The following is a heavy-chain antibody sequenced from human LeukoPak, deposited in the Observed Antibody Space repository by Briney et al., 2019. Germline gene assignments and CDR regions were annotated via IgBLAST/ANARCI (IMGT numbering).Heavy chain of an antibody. J-gene: IGHJ3*02. D-gene: IGHD5-24*01. CDR2: INPNIGDT. V-gene: IGHV1-2*02. CDR3: ARGLQETLAWLKALSAFDI. Sequence: ASVKVSCKASGYTFTGYYMHWVRQAPGQGLEWMGWINPNIGDTNYAQNFQGRVTMTRDTSISTAYMELSRLRSDDTAVYYCARGLQETLAWLKALSAFDIWGQGTMVTVSS. CDR1: GYTFTGYY.